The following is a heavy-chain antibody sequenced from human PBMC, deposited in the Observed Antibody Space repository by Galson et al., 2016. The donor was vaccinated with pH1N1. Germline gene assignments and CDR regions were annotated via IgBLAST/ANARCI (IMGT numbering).Heavy chain of an antibody. J-gene: IGHJ4*03. CDR3: ARASLGDYVGNFEY. D-gene: IGHD4-17*01. Sequence: CAISGDSVSRNSAAWNWIRQSPSRGLEWLGRTYYRSQWYNDYAVSVKSRITINPDTSKNQFSLQLNSVTPEDTAVYYCARASLGDYVGNFEYWGQGTTVTVSS. CDR1: GDSVSRNSAA. CDR2: TYYRSQWYN. V-gene: IGHV6-1*01.